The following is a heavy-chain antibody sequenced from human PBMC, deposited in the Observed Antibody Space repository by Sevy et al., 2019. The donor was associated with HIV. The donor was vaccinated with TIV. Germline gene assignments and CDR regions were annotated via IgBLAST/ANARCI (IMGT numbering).Heavy chain of an antibody. V-gene: IGHV3-23*01. CDR2: ISGSGGTT. D-gene: IGHD6-19*01. CDR3: SKVLARGVAVAGTAWGMDV. Sequence: GGSLRLSCAASGFTFTNYAMNWVRQAPGKGLEWVSAISGSGGTTYYADSVQGRFSISRDKAKNKRYLQMKSLRAEDTAVYYCSKVLARGVAVAGTAWGMDVWGQGTTVTISS. J-gene: IGHJ6*02. CDR1: GFTFTNYA.